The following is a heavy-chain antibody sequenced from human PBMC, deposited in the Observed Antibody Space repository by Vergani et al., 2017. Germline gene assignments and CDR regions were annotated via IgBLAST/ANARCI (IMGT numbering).Heavy chain of an antibody. D-gene: IGHD4-17*01. CDR3: ATRPMTTVTISYYYGMDV. CDR2: IRYDGSNK. CDR1: GFTFSSYG. J-gene: IGHJ6*02. Sequence: QVQLVESGGGVVQPGGSLRLSCAASGFTFSSYGMHWVRQAPGKGLEWVAFIRYDGSNKYYADSLKGRFTISRDNSKNTLYLQMNSLRAEDTAVYYCATRPMTTVTISYYYGMDVWGQGTTVTVSS. V-gene: IGHV3-30*02.